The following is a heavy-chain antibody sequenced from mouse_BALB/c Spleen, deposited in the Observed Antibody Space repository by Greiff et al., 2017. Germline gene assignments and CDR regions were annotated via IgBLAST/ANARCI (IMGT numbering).Heavy chain of an antibody. CDR1: GFTFSSYA. CDR2: ISSGGST. Sequence: EVKVVESGGGLVKPGGSLKLSCAASGFTFSSYAMSWVRQTPEKRLEWVASISSGGSTYYPDSVKGRFTISRDNARNILYLQMSSLRSEDTAMYYCARGGSTTVGFDYWGQGTTLTVSS. D-gene: IGHD1-1*01. CDR3: ARGGSTTVGFDY. J-gene: IGHJ2*01. V-gene: IGHV5-6-5*01.